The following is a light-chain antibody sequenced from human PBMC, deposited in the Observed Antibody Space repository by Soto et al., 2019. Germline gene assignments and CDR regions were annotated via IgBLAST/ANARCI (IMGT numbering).Light chain of an antibody. CDR3: QQYGSSPRT. CDR1: QSVSVY. J-gene: IGKJ5*01. CDR2: DAS. Sequence: IVLTHSPATLCLSPGEIATLSCRASQSVSVYLAWYQQKPGQAPRLLISDASDRAAGVPVRFSGSGSGTDFTLTITRLEPEDFAVYYCQQYGSSPRTFGQGTRLEIK. V-gene: IGKV3-20*01.